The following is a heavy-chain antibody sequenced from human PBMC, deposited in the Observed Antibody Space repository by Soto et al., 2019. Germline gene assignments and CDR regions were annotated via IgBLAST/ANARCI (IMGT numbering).Heavy chain of an antibody. CDR1: GFTVSSNY. CDR2: IYSGGST. Sequence: VQLVATGGGLIQPGGSLRLSCAASGFTVSSNYMSWVRQAPGKGLEWVSVIYSGGSTYYADSVKGRFTISRDNSKNTLYLQMTSLRAEDTAVYYCARDGGYSYGYSYYYYGMDVWGQGTTVTVSS. J-gene: IGHJ6*02. D-gene: IGHD5-18*01. V-gene: IGHV3-53*02. CDR3: ARDGGYSYGYSYYYYGMDV.